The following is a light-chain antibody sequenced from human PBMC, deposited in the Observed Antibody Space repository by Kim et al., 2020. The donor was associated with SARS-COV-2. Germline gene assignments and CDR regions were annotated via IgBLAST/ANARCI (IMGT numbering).Light chain of an antibody. CDR3: QSWDIGTRV. V-gene: IGLV4-69*02. CDR2: LNRDGQY. CDR1: SDHSTYA. Sequence: VHLPCTLSSDHSTYAIAWHRLQPGKGPRYLMQLNRDGQYTRRDRFPDRCSGSSSGTDRYLTISSLQSEDEADYYCQSWDIGTRVFGGGTQLTVL. J-gene: IGLJ3*02.